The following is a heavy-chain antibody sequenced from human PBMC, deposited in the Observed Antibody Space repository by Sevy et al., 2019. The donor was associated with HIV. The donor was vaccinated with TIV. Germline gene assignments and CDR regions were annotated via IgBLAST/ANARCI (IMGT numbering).Heavy chain of an antibody. V-gene: IGHV3-7*01. CDR2: LNQDGGQK. CDR1: GSSFGIHW. CDR3: ARDPDPVPGVAFDV. J-gene: IGHJ3*01. Sequence: GGSLRLSCVASGSSFGIHWMSWVRRAPGKGLEWVAKLNQDGGQKYYVDSVKGRFTISRDNAKSSLYLQMNSLRVEDTALYYCARDPDPVPGVAFDVWGQGTMVTVSS.